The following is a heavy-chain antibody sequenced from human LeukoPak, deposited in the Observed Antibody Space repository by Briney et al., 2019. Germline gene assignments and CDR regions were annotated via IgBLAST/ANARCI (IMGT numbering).Heavy chain of an antibody. CDR3: TRDWWRLGFDY. J-gene: IGHJ4*02. D-gene: IGHD2-21*02. V-gene: IGHV3-49*03. CDR2: IRSKKVLGGAI. CDR1: GFTFGDYG. Sequence: GGSLRLSCTAFGFTFGDYGLSWFCQAPGKGLEWIGFIRSKKVLGGAIEYAASVKGRFTFSRDDSKSIAYLQMNDLRTDDTAVYYCTRDWWRLGFDYWGQGTLVTVSS.